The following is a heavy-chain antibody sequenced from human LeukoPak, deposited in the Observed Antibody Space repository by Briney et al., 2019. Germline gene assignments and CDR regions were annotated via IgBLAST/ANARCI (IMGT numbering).Heavy chain of an antibody. J-gene: IGHJ4*02. CDR2: ISRSGNTI. CDR1: GFTFSSCE. D-gene: IGHD4-23*01. V-gene: IGHV3-48*03. Sequence: GGSLRLSCAASGFTFSSCEMNWVRQAPGKGLEWVSYISRSGNTIYYADSVKGRFSISRDNAKNSLYLQMNSLRAEDTAMYYCAREAGGKIDYWGQGTLVTVSS. CDR3: AREAGGKIDY.